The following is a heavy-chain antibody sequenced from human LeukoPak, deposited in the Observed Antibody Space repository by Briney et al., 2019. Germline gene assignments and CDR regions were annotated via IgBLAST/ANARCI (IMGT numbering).Heavy chain of an antibody. J-gene: IGHJ4*02. CDR3: TGNYYGSGSYADFDY. CDR1: GFTFSSYI. V-gene: IGHV3-73*01. CDR2: IRSTANGYAT. D-gene: IGHD3-10*01. Sequence: GGSLRLSCAASGFTFSSYIMSWVRQASGKGLEWVGRIRSTANGYATAYAASVKGRFTISRDDSKNTAYLQMDSLKTEDTAVYYCTGNYYGSGSYADFDYWGQGTLVTVSS.